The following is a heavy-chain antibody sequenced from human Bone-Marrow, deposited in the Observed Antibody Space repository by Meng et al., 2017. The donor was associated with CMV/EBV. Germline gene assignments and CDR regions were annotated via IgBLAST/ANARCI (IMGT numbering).Heavy chain of an antibody. D-gene: IGHD4-11*01. J-gene: IGHJ6*02. Sequence: ASVKVSCKASGYTFTELSMHWVRQAPGKGLEWMGGFDPEDGETIYAQKFQGRVTMTEDTSTDTAYMELSSLRSEDTAVYYCATSFVTTEYYYGMDVWGQGTTVTVSS. CDR3: ATSFVTTEYYYGMDV. CDR2: FDPEDGET. CDR1: GYTFTELS. V-gene: IGHV1-24*01.